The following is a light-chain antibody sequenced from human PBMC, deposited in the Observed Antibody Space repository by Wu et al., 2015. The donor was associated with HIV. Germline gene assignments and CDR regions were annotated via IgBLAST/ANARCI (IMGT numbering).Light chain of an antibody. CDR3: QEYDSLPFT. CDR1: QGISNF. Sequence: DIQMTQSPSSLSASVGDRVTITCRASQGISNFLAWYQQKPGKPPKVLIYAASTLQSGVPSRFSGSGSGTDFTLTISRLQPDDVGSYFCQEYDSLPFTFGQGTKLQIK. J-gene: IGKJ2*01. CDR2: AAS. V-gene: IGKV1-27*01.